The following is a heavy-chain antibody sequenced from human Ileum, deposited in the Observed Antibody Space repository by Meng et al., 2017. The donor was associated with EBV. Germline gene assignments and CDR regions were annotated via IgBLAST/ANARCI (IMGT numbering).Heavy chain of an antibody. CDR3: AKSGGKYVEY. J-gene: IGHJ4*02. D-gene: IGHD6-25*01. Sequence: QVQLQGSGPGLVLASAPLSRTCAVAGVAISVSSCWSWVRQSPGKVREGIRGMSDSGITHYNPSLKSRVTISADKSNNQFSLKLTSVTSADTAVYFCAKSGGKYVEYWGQGTLVTVSS. CDR2: MSDSGIT. V-gene: IGHV4-4*02. CDR1: GVAISVSSC.